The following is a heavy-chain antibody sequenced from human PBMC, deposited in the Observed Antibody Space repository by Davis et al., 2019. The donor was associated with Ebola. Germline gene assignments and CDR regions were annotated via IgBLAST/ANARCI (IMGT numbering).Heavy chain of an antibody. J-gene: IGHJ4*02. CDR3: ARDWGATTPDY. D-gene: IGHD1-26*01. V-gene: IGHV1-69*04. CDR1: GGTFSSYA. CDR2: IIPILGIT. Sequence: SVKVSCKASGGTFSSYAISWVRQAPGQGLEWMGRIIPILGITNYAQKFQGRVTITADKSTSTAYMELSSLRSEDTAVYYCARDWGATTPDYWGQGTLVTVSS.